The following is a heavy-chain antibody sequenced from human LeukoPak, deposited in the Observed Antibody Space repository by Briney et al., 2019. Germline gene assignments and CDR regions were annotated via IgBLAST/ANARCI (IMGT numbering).Heavy chain of an antibody. CDR3: AIRLVQAY. CDR2: IYSGGST. J-gene: IGHJ4*02. CDR1: GFTVSSNF. Sequence: GGSLRLSCAASGFTVSSNFISWVRQAPGKGLEWVSVIYSGGSTYYADSVKGRSTISRDDSKNTLYLQMNSLRVEDTAVYYCAIRLVQAYWGQGTLVTVSS. D-gene: IGHD6-19*01. V-gene: IGHV3-66*01.